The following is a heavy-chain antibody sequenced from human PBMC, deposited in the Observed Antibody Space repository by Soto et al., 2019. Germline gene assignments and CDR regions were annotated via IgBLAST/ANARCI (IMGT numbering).Heavy chain of an antibody. J-gene: IGHJ4*02. Sequence: GGSLRLSCAASGFTFSIYVMSWVRQAPGRGLEWFSDIRDSGHKTYYADSVKGRFTISRDNYDNTVYLQMKNLRAEDTAIYYCGRADGYHLILSDYSGQATLVTVSS. CDR2: IRDSGHKT. D-gene: IGHD6-25*01. CDR3: GRADGYHLILSDY. CDR1: GFTFSIYV. V-gene: IGHV3-23*01.